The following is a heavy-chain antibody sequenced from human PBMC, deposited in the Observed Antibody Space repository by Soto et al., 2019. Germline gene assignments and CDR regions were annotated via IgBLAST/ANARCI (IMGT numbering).Heavy chain of an antibody. CDR1: GYSFTSYW. J-gene: IGHJ6*02. CDR2: IDPSDSYT. CDR3: VRQGMITRPKYYYAMDV. V-gene: IGHV5-10-1*01. Sequence: GESLKISCKGSGYSFTSYWISWVRQMPGKGLEWMGRIDPSDSYTNYSPSFQGHVTISADKSISTAYLQWSSLKASDTAMHYCVRQGMITRPKYYYAMDVWGQGTTVTVSS. D-gene: IGHD3-16*01.